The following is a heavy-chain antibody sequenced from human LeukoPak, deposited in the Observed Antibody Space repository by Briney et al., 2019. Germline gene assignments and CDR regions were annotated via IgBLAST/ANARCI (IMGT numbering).Heavy chain of an antibody. V-gene: IGHV3-30*03. CDR1: GFTFSSYG. CDR2: ISYDGSNK. J-gene: IGHJ5*02. D-gene: IGHD2-2*01. Sequence: GGSLTLSCAASGFTFSSYGMHWVRQAPGKGLEWVAVISYDGSNKYYADSVKGRFTISRDNSKNTLYLQMNSLRAEDTAVYYCASTYPAAMSFLAPWFDPWGQGTLVTVSS. CDR3: ASTYPAAMSFLAPWFDP.